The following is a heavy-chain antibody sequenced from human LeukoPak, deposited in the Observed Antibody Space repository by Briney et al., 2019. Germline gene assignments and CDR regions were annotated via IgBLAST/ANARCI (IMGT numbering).Heavy chain of an antibody. CDR3: AKDPRELGHNWFDP. CDR1: GFTFSSYA. V-gene: IGHV3-23*01. Sequence: GGSLRLSCAVSGFTFSSYAMSWVRQAPGKGLEWVSVISGSGGSTYYADSVKGRFTISRDNSKNTLYLQMNSLRAEDTAVYYCAKDPRELGHNWFDPWGQGTLVTVSS. CDR2: ISGSGGST. D-gene: IGHD3-10*01. J-gene: IGHJ5*02.